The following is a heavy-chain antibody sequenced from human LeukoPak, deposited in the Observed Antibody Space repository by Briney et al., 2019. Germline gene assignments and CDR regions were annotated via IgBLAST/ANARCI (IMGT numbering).Heavy chain of an antibody. CDR3: ASVSAEGSHYYDSSGYYRT. V-gene: IGHV1-69*01. Sequence: GSSVKVSCKASGGTFSSYAISWVRQAPGQGLEWMGGIIPIFGRENYAQTFQGRVTITADESTSTAYMELSSLRSEDTAVSYSASVSAEGSHYYDSSGYYRTWGQGTLVTFSS. CDR2: IIPIFGRE. J-gene: IGHJ5*02. CDR1: GGTFSSYA. D-gene: IGHD3-22*01.